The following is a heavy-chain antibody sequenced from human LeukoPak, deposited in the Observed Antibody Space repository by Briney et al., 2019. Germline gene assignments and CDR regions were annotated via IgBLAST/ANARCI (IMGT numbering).Heavy chain of an antibody. CDR3: ARDKDDCTGTSCYNFDY. CDR2: ISYDGSNK. Sequence: PGGSLRLSCAASGFTFITYTMHWVRQAPGKGLEWVAVISYDGSNKYYADSVKGRFTVSRDSSKSTVFLQINSLRAEDTAVYHCARDKDDCTGTSCYNFDYWGQGTLVTVSS. D-gene: IGHD2-15*01. CDR1: GFTFITYT. V-gene: IGHV3-30*04. J-gene: IGHJ4*02.